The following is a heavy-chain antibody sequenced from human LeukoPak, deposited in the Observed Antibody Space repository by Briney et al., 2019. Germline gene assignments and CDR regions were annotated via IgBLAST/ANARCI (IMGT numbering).Heavy chain of an antibody. CDR1: GYIITELS. J-gene: IGHJ3*02. V-gene: IGHV1-8*03. D-gene: IGHD6-13*01. CDR2: MNPNSGNT. Sequence: GASVKVSCKVSGYIITELSMHWVRQAPGKGLEWMGWMNPNSGNTGYAQKFQDRVTITRNTSINTAYMELSSLRYEDTAVYYCARGRFAIGPGGTGLGIWGQGTMVTVSS. CDR3: ARGRFAIGPGGTGLGI.